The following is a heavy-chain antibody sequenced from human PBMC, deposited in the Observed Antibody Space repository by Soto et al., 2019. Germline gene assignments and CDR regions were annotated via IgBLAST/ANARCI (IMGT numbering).Heavy chain of an antibody. CDR1: GFTISSYW. V-gene: IGHV3-74*01. Sequence: GGSLRLSCAASGFTISSYWMHWVRQAPGKRLERVSRINREERRTNYGDSVKGRFTISRDNAKNTLYLQMNSLRVEDTAVYYCASEGAKGYWGQGTLVTVSS. CDR2: INREERRT. J-gene: IGHJ4*02. CDR3: ASEGAKGY. D-gene: IGHD1-26*01.